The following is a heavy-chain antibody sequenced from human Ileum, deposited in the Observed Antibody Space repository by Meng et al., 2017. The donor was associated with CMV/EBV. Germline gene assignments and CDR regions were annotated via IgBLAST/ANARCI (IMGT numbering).Heavy chain of an antibody. CDR1: GESLNGYY. Sequence: SETLSLTCAVYGESLNGYYWTWIRQAPGKGLEWIGEISHSGNTNTNPPLKSRVTMSTDTSKNQFSLILKSVTAADTAVYFCASRSRNDPSSSLYFFDYWGQGTLVTVSS. J-gene: IGHJ4*02. CDR2: ISHSGNT. V-gene: IGHV4-34*01. D-gene: IGHD6-13*01. CDR3: ASRSRNDPSSSLYFFDY.